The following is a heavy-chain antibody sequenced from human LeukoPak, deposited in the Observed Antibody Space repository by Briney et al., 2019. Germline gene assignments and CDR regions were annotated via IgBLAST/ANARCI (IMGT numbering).Heavy chain of an antibody. J-gene: IGHJ5*02. CDR1: GGSMRSSNFY. D-gene: IGHD3-9*01. CDR3: ARDPGYDILTGYLGTRNWFDP. V-gene: IGHV4-39*07. CDR2: IYYSGST. Sequence: SETLSLTCTVSGGSMRSSNFYWGWIRQPPGKGLEWIGSIYYSGSTYYNPSLKSRVTISVDTSKNQFSLKLSSVTAADTAVYYCARDPGYDILTGYLGTRNWFDPWGQGTLVTVSS.